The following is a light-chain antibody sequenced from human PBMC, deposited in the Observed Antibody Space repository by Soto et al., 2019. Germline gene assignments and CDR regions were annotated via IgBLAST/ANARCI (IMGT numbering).Light chain of an antibody. Sequence: EIVLTQSPGTLSLSPGERATLSCRASQSVRSSYLAWYQQKPGQAPRLLIYGASNRATGIPDRFSGSGSGTDFTLTISRLEPEDSAVYYCQQYDTSSWTFGQGTKVEI. CDR3: QQYDTSSWT. CDR2: GAS. V-gene: IGKV3-20*01. CDR1: QSVRSSY. J-gene: IGKJ1*01.